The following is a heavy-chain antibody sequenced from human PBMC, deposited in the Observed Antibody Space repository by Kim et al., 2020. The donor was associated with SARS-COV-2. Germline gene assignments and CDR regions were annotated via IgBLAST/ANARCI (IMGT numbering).Heavy chain of an antibody. Sequence: GGSLRLSCAASGFTFSTYGMHWVRQAPGKGLEWVALIWYDGNNKYYADSVKGRFTISRDNSKNTLYLQTNSLRAEDTAVYYCARGDCSSTSCYLLDYWG. D-gene: IGHD2-2*01. V-gene: IGHV3-33*01. CDR1: GFTFSTYG. J-gene: IGHJ4*01. CDR2: IWYDGNNK. CDR3: ARGDCSSTSCYLLDY.